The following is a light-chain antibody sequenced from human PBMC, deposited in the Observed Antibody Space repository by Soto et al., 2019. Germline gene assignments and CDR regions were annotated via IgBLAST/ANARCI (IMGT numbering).Light chain of an antibody. CDR1: SSDVGGYNY. CDR3: TSYTRSTSHPVI. Sequence: QSALTQPASVSGSPGQSVTISCTGTSSDVGGYNYVSWYQQHPGKGPKLMIHEVSNRPSGVSSRFSGSKSGNTASLTISGLHAEDEADYYCTSYTRSTSHPVIFGGGTKVTVL. CDR2: EVS. J-gene: IGLJ2*01. V-gene: IGLV2-14*01.